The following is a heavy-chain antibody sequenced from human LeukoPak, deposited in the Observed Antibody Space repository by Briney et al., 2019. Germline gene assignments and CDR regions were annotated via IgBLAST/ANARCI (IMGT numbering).Heavy chain of an antibody. CDR3: ARDKGNHPYNWFDP. CDR2: ISYDGSNK. CDR1: GFTFSSYA. Sequence: PGGSLRLSCAASGFTFSSYAMHWVRQAPGKGLEWVAVISYDGSNKYYADSVKGRFTISRDNSKNTLYLQMNSLRAEDTAVYYCARDKGNHPYNWFDPWGQGTLVTVSS. J-gene: IGHJ5*02. V-gene: IGHV3-30*04. D-gene: IGHD1-14*01.